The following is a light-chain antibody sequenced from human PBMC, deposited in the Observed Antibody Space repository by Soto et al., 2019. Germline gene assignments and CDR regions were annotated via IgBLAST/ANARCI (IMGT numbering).Light chain of an antibody. J-gene: IGLJ3*02. V-gene: IGLV2-11*01. CDR2: DVN. CDR1: SSDIGGYNF. CDR3: CSYAGSFTYWV. Sequence: QSALTQPRSVSGSPGQSVTMSCTGTSSDIGGYNFVSWYQHHPGKAPKVMIYDVNQRPSGVPDRFSGSKSGNTASLTISGLQTEDEADYYCCSYAGSFTYWVFGGGTELTVL.